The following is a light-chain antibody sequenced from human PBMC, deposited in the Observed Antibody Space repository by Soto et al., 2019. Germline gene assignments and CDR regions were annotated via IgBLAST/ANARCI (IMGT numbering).Light chain of an antibody. Sequence: DVVMTQSPLSLPVTLGQPASISCRSNQSLVYSDGIAYFSWFQQRPGRSPRRLIYKVSNRDSGVPARFSGSGSGTDFALKISRVEADDVGVYYCMQALQTPSTFGQGTKVDIK. CDR2: KVS. V-gene: IGKV2-30*01. CDR1: QSLVYSDGIAY. CDR3: MQALQTPST. J-gene: IGKJ1*01.